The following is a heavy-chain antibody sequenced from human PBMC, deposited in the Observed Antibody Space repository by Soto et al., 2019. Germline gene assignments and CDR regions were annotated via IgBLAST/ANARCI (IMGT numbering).Heavy chain of an antibody. CDR3: AKDSTIVVVKGDAFDI. CDR1: GFTFSSYA. Sequence: PGGSLRLSCAASGFTFSSYAMSWVRQAPGKGLEWVSGISGSGGSTYYADSVKGRFTISRDNSKNTLYLQMNSLRAEDTAVYYCAKDSTIVVVKGDAFDIWGQGTTVTVSS. D-gene: IGHD3-22*01. J-gene: IGHJ3*02. V-gene: IGHV3-23*01. CDR2: ISGSGGST.